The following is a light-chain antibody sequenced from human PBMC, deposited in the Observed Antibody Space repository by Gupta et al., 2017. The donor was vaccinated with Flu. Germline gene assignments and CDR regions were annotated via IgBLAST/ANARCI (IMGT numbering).Light chain of an antibody. CDR1: SGSVSTSYP. CDR3: VLYMGSGIWV. V-gene: IGLV8-61*01. CDR2: STT. Sequence: QTVVTQEPSFSVSPGGTVTLTCGLSSGSVSTSYPPSWYQQTPGQAPRTLIYSTTTRSSGVPDRFAGSILGNKAALTITGAQADDESDYYCVLYMGSGIWVFGGGTKLTVL. J-gene: IGLJ3*02.